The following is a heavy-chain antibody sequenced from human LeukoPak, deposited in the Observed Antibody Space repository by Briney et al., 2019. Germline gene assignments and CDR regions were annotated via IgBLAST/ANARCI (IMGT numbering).Heavy chain of an antibody. CDR3: AKGGSYYDDYFDY. CDR2: ISGSGGST. CDR1: GFTFSNYA. Sequence: GGSLRLSCVVSGFTFSNYALSWVRQARGKGLEWVSAISGSGGSTYFADSVKGRFTISRDNSKNTVYLQMNSLRAEDTAVYYCAKGGSYYDDYFDYWGQGTLVTVSS. V-gene: IGHV3-23*01. D-gene: IGHD1-26*01. J-gene: IGHJ4*02.